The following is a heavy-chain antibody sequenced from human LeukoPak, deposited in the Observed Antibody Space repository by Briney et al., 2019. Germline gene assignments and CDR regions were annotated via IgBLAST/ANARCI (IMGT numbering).Heavy chain of an antibody. CDR1: GYTFTSYG. Sequence: ASVKVSCKASGYTFTSYGISWVRQAPGQGLEWMGWISAYNGNTNYAQKPQGRVTMTTDTSTSTAYMELRSLRSDDTAVYYCAREMRAGHKYYYYMDVWGKGTTVTVSS. D-gene: IGHD6-13*01. J-gene: IGHJ6*03. CDR3: AREMRAGHKYYYYMDV. V-gene: IGHV1-18*01. CDR2: ISAYNGNT.